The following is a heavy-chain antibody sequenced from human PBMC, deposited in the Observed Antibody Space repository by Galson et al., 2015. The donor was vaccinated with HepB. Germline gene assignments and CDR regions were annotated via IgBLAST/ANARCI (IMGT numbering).Heavy chain of an antibody. Sequence: ETLSLTCTVSGGSISSSSYYWGWIRQPPGKGLEWIGSIYYSGSTYYNPSLKSRVTISVDTSKNQFSLKLSSVTAADTAVYYCARDHYCSSTSCYWGLYYYGMDVWGQGTTVTVSS. CDR1: GGSISSSSYY. CDR3: ARDHYCSSTSCYWGLYYYGMDV. V-gene: IGHV4-39*07. CDR2: IYYSGST. D-gene: IGHD2-2*01. J-gene: IGHJ6*02.